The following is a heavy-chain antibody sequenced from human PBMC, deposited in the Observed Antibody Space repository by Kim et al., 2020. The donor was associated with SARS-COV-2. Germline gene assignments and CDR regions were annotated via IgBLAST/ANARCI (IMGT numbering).Heavy chain of an antibody. D-gene: IGHD2-2*01. V-gene: IGHV3-30*18. J-gene: IGHJ6*02. CDR2: ISYDGSNK. CDR1: GFTFSSYG. Sequence: GGSLRLSCAASGFTFSSYGMHWVRQAPGKGLEWVAVISYDGSNKYYADSVKGRFTISRDNSKNTLYLQMNSLRAEDTAVYYCAKESAQYQLLSVDYYYYYGMDVWGQGTTVTVSS. CDR3: AKESAQYQLLSVDYYYYYGMDV.